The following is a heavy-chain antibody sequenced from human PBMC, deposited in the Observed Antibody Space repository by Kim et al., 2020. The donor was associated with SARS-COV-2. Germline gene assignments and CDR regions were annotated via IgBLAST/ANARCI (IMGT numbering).Heavy chain of an antibody. D-gene: IGHD1-26*01. J-gene: IGHJ6*02. Sequence: GGSLRLSCVASGFTFSGSAMHWVRQASGKGLEWVGRIRSKANSYATAYAASVKGRFTISRDDSKNTAYLQMNSLKTEDTAVYYCTRQAVGDYTTYYYGMDVWGQGTTVTVSS. CDR2: IRSKANSYAT. CDR1: GFTFSGSA. V-gene: IGHV3-73*01. CDR3: TRQAVGDYTTYYYGMDV.